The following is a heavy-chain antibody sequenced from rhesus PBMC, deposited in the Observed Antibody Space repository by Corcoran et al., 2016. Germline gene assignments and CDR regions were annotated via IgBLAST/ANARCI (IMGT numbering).Heavy chain of an antibody. D-gene: IGHD6-13*01. CDR3: ARVRIAAGLYFDY. Sequence: QVQLQESGPGLVKPSETLSLTCAVSGYSISSGYGWGWIRQPPGKGLEWIGQFYGGSGSTYYNPSLKSRVTVSKDTSKNQFSLKLSSVTAADTAVYYCARVRIAAGLYFDYWGQGVLVTVSS. CDR1: GYSISSGYG. J-gene: IGHJ4*01. V-gene: IGHV4-127*01. CDR2: FYGGSGST.